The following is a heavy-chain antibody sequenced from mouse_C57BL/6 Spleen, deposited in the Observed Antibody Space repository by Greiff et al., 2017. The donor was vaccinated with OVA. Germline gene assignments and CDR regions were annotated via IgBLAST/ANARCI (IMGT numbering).Heavy chain of an antibody. V-gene: IGHV1-82*01. D-gene: IGHD1-1*01. J-gene: IGHJ3*01. Sequence: VKLQQSGPELVKPGASVKISCKASGYAFSSSWMNWVKQRPGKGLEWIGRIYPGDGDTNYNGKFKGKATLTADKSSSTAYMQLSSLTSEDSAVYFCASPYYGSSYGAYWGQGTLVTVSA. CDR2: IYPGDGDT. CDR1: GYAFSSSW. CDR3: ASPYYGSSYGAY.